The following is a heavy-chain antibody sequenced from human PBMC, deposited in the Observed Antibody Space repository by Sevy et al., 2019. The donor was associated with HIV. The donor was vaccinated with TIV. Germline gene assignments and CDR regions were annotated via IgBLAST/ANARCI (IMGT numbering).Heavy chain of an antibody. V-gene: IGHV3-30*03. Sequence: GGSLRLSCAASGFTFGGYGMHWVRQAPGKGLEWVSLISSDGSNKDYADSVKGRFTISRDNSKNTLYLQMNSLRAEDTAMYYCTREGQGYSSSSGYWGQGTLVTVSS. CDR1: GFTFGGYG. CDR2: ISSDGSNK. CDR3: TREGQGYSSSSGY. D-gene: IGHD6-6*01. J-gene: IGHJ4*02.